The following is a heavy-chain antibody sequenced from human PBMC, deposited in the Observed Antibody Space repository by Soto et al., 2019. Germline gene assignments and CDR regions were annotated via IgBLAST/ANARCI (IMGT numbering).Heavy chain of an antibody. CDR1: GFTFSSYA. Sequence: GGSLRLSCAASGFTFSSYAMSWVRQAPGKGLEWVSAISGSGGSTYYADSVKGRFTISRDNSKNTLYLQMNSLRAEDTAVYYCAKGVTIFGVVIINPYYYYGMDVWGQGTTVTVSS. J-gene: IGHJ6*02. CDR3: AKGVTIFGVVIINPYYYYGMDV. V-gene: IGHV3-23*01. CDR2: ISGSGGST. D-gene: IGHD3-3*01.